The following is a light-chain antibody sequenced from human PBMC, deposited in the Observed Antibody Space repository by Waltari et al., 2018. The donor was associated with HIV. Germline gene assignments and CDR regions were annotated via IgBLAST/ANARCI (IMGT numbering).Light chain of an antibody. J-gene: IGKJ1*01. CDR1: QGISTY. Sequence: DIQMTQSPTSLSACVGETIIISCRASQGISTYLNWFQKRGGKAPKLLIFGSSNLYTGVPSRFSASGSGTEFTLTIRGLQPEDCASYFCQQSYGVPWTFGQGTKVEV. CDR3: QQSYGVPWT. CDR2: GSS. V-gene: IGKV1-39*01.